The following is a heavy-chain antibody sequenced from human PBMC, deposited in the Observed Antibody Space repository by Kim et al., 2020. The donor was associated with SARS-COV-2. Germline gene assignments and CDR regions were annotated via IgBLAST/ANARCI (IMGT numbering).Heavy chain of an antibody. Sequence: ASVKVSCKASGYTFTGYYMHWVRQAPGQGLEWMGWINPNSGGTNYAQKFQGRVTMTRDTSISTAYMELSRLRSDDTAVYYCARWGYYYDSSGYSSEYPLWGYFDLWGRGTLVTVSS. V-gene: IGHV1-2*02. D-gene: IGHD3-22*01. CDR3: ARWGYYYDSSGYSSEYPLWGYFDL. CDR2: INPNSGGT. CDR1: GYTFTGYY. J-gene: IGHJ2*01.